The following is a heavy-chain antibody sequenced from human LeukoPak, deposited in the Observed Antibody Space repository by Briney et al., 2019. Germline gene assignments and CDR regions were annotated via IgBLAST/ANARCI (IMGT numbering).Heavy chain of an antibody. J-gene: IGHJ3*02. CDR3: ARGEGGVTTVTTDAFDI. D-gene: IGHD4-17*01. CDR1: GGSFSGYY. CDR2: INHSGST. Sequence: KPSETLSLTCAVYGGSFSGYYWSWIRQPPGKGLEWIGEINHSGSTNYNPSLKSRVTISVDTSKNQFSLKLSSVTAADTAVYYCARGEGGVTTVTTDAFDIWGQGTMVTVSS. V-gene: IGHV4-34*01.